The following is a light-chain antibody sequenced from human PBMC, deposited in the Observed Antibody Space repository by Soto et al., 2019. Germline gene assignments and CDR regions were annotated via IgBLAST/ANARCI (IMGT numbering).Light chain of an antibody. Sequence: EIVLTQSPATLSLSPGERATLSCRASQSVSSYLAWSQQKPGQAPRLLIYDASNTSTGIPARFSGSWSGTAFTHSMSSLEPEDFAVYSCQQRSYWPPYNFGKGTKLEIK. CDR3: QQRSYWPPYN. CDR1: QSVSSY. V-gene: IGKV3-11*01. J-gene: IGKJ2*01. CDR2: DAS.